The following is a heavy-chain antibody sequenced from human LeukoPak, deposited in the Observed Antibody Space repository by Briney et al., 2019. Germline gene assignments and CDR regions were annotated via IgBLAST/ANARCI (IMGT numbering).Heavy chain of an antibody. CDR2: ISPGGGGT. V-gene: IGHV1-46*01. J-gene: IGHJ4*02. CDR1: GYIITDYY. CDR3: ARARGGDY. D-gene: IGHD3-10*01. Sequence: ASVKVSCKASGYIITDYYMHWVRQAPGLGLEWMGTISPGGGGTSYAQNFQGRVTITRDTSTSTVYMELSGLTSEDTAVHYCARARGGDYWGQGTPVTVSS.